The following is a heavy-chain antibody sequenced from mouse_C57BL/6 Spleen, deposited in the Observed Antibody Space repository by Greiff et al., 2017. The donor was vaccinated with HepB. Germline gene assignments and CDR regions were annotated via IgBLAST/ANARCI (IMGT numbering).Heavy chain of an antibody. Sequence: VQLQQSGAELVKPGASVKLSCKASGYTFTEYTIHWVKQRSGQGLEWIGWFYPGSGSIKYNEKFKDKATLTADKSSSTVYMELSRLTSEDSAVYFWARHEERAHYYGSFFDYWGQGTTLTVSS. J-gene: IGHJ2*01. CDR3: ARHEERAHYYGSFFDY. V-gene: IGHV1-62-2*01. CDR1: GYTFTEYT. CDR2: FYPGSGSI. D-gene: IGHD1-1*01.